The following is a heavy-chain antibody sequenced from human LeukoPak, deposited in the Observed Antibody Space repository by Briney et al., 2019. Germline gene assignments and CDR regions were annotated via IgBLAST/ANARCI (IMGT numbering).Heavy chain of an antibody. CDR1: GGSFSGYY. D-gene: IGHD3-3*01. J-gene: IGHJ4*02. V-gene: IGHV4-34*01. CDR2: INHSGST. Sequence: SETLSLTCAAYGGSFSGYYWSWIRQPPGKGLGWIGEINHSGSTNYNPSLKSRVTISVDTSKNQFSLKLSSVAAADTAVYYCARGPRKHTIFGVVIFWGFDYWGQGTLVTVSS. CDR3: ARGPRKHTIFGVVIFWGFDY.